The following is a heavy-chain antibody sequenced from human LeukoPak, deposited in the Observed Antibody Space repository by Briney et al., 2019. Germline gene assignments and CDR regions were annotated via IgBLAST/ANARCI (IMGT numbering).Heavy chain of an antibody. CDR2: IYSGGST. V-gene: IGHV3-53*04. D-gene: IGHD3-10*01. J-gene: IGHJ4*02. Sequence: GGSLRLSCAASGFTVSSNYMSWVRQAPGKGLEWVSVIYSGGSTYYADSVKGQFTISRHNSKNTLYLQMNSLRAEDTAVYYCASTRADGSGSYYLDYWGQGTLVTVSS. CDR3: ASTRADGSGSYYLDY. CDR1: GFTVSSNY.